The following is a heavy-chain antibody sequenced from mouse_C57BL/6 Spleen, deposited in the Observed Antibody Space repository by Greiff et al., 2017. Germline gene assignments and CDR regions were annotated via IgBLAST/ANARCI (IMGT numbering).Heavy chain of an antibody. D-gene: IGHD1-1*01. J-gene: IGHJ2*01. CDR2: ISSGGSYT. CDR3: ARRDGSSLYYFDY. Sequence: DVKLVESGGDLVKPGGSLKLSCAASGFTFSSYGMSWVRQTPDKRLEWVATISSGGSYTYYPDSVKGRFTISRDNAKNTLYLQMSSLKSEDTAMYYCARRDGSSLYYFDYWGQGTTLTVSS. CDR1: GFTFSSYG. V-gene: IGHV5-6*02.